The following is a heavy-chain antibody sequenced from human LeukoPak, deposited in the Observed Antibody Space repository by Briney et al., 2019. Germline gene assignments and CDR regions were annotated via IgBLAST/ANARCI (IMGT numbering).Heavy chain of an antibody. V-gene: IGHV4-59*01. J-gene: IGHJ5*02. CDR2: IYYSGST. D-gene: IGHD5-18*01. Sequence: PSETLSLTCTVSGGSISSYYWSWIRQPPGKGLEWIGYIYYSGSTNYNPSLKSRVTISVDTSKNQFSLKLGSVTAADTAVYYCARSPVVGYSYGPGSYNWFDPWGQGTLVTVSS. CDR3: ARSPVVGYSYGPGSYNWFDP. CDR1: GGSISSYY.